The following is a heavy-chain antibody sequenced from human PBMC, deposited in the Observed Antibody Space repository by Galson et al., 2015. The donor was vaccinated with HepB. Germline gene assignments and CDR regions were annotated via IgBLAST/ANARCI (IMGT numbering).Heavy chain of an antibody. CDR1: GYSFTSYW. V-gene: IGHV5-51*01. J-gene: IGHJ2*01. CDR3: ARIRDSSYWYFDL. CDR2: IYPSDSDT. D-gene: IGHD2-15*01. Sequence: QSGAEVKKTGESLKISCKGSGYSFTSYWIGWVRQMPGKGLEWMGIIYPSDSDTRYSPSFQGQVTISADKSITTAYLQWSSLKASDTAIYYCARIRDSSYWYFDLWGRGTLVTVSS.